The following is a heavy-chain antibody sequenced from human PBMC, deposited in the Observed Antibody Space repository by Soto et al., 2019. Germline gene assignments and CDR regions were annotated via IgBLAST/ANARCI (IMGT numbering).Heavy chain of an antibody. V-gene: IGHV1-18*04. CDR3: ARDTLDYDILTGYYSYYYYYGMDV. Sequence: ASVKVSCKASGYTFTSYGISWVRQAPGQGLEWMGWISAYNGNTNYAQKLQGRVTMTTDTSTSTAYMELRSLRSDDTAVYYCARDTLDYDILTGYYSYYYYYGMDVWGQGTTVTAP. J-gene: IGHJ6*02. CDR2: ISAYNGNT. CDR1: GYTFTSYG. D-gene: IGHD3-9*01.